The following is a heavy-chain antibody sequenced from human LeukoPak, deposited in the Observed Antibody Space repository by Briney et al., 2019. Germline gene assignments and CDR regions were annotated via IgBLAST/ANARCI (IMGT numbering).Heavy chain of an antibody. CDR1: GFIFSSYA. V-gene: IGHV3-23*01. CDR2: ISGSGGST. D-gene: IGHD4-11*01. Sequence: GGSLRLSCAASGFIFSSYAMSWVRLAPGKGLEWVSAISGSGGSTYYADSVKGRFTISRDNSKNSLYLQMNSLRTEDTALYYCAKDTTVSLELDYWGQGTLVTVSS. J-gene: IGHJ4*02. CDR3: AKDTTVSLELDY.